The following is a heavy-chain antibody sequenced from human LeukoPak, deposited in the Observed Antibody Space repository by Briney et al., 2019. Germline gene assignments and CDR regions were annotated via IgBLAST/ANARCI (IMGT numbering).Heavy chain of an antibody. J-gene: IGHJ2*01. V-gene: IGHV4-59*01. CDR2: IYYSGST. Sequence: ETLSLTCTVSGGSISSYYWSWFRQTPGKGPEWIGYIYYSGSTKYNPSLKSRVTISVDRSKNQFSLKLNSVTAADTAVYYCARYWGVQLWPHWYFDLWGRGSLVTVSS. D-gene: IGHD5-18*01. CDR3: ARYWGVQLWPHWYFDL. CDR1: GGSISSYY.